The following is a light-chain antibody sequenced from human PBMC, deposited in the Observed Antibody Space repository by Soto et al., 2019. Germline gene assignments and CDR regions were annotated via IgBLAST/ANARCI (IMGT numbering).Light chain of an antibody. CDR2: KAT. V-gene: IGKV1-5*03. J-gene: IGKJ3*01. CDR1: QSITTW. Sequence: DIQMTQSPSTLSASVGDRVTITCRASQSITTWLAWYQQKPGKAPKLLIYKATNLQSGVPSRFSGSGSGTEFSLTISSLQPDDFATYYCQQTYSGFSFGPGTKVAIK. CDR3: QQTYSGFS.